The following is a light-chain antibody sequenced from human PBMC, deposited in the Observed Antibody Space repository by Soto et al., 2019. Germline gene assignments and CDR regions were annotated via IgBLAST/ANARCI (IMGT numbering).Light chain of an antibody. V-gene: IGLV2-14*01. J-gene: IGLJ2*01. CDR3: SSYTSSSTLV. Sequence: QSSLTQLAFVSGSPGQSVTISCTGTSSDVGGYNYVSWYQQHPGKAPKLMIYDVSNRPSGVSNRFSGSKSGNTASLTISGLQAEDEADYYCSSYTSSSTLVFGGGTKVTVL. CDR1: SSDVGGYNY. CDR2: DVS.